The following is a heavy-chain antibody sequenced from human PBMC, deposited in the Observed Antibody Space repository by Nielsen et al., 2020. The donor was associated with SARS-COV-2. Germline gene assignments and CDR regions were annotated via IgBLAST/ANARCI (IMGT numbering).Heavy chain of an antibody. Sequence: GSLRLSCTVSGGSISSYYWSWIRQPPGKGLEWIGYIYYSGSTNYNPSLKSRVTISVDTSKNQFSLKLSSVTAADTAVYYCARRPFGTMIVVVIEGFDYWGQGTLVTVSS. CDR1: GGSISSYY. J-gene: IGHJ4*02. CDR3: ARRPFGTMIVVVIEGFDY. V-gene: IGHV4-59*12. CDR2: IYYSGST. D-gene: IGHD3-22*01.